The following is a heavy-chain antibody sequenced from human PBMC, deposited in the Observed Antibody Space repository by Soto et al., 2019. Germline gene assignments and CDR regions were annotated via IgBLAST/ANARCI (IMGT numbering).Heavy chain of an antibody. CDR1: GGSISSYY. J-gene: IGHJ3*02. Sequence: SETLSLTCTVSGGSISSYYWSWIRQPPGKGLEWIGYIYYSGSTNYNPSLKSRLTISVDRSKNQFSLKLSSVTAAGTAVYYCARLTYPAPTRYSSGWYAFDIWGQGTMVTVSS. D-gene: IGHD6-13*01. CDR3: ARLTYPAPTRYSSGWYAFDI. V-gene: IGHV4-59*01. CDR2: IYYSGST.